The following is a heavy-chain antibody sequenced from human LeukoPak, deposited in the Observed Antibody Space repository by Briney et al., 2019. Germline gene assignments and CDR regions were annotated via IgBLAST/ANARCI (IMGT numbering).Heavy chain of an antibody. CDR2: IIPILGTA. D-gene: IGHD2-21*02. CDR1: GGTFSSYA. CDR3: ARNPCGGDCYSDPNDAFDI. V-gene: IGHV1-69*05. Sequence: SVKVSCKASGGTFSSYAISWVRQAPGQGLEWMGGIIPILGTANYAQKFQGRVTITTDESTSTAYMELSSLRAEDTAVYYCARNPCGGDCYSDPNDAFDIWGQGTMVTVSS. J-gene: IGHJ3*02.